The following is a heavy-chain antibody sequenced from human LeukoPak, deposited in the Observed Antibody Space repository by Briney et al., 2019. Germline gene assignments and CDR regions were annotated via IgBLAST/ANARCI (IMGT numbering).Heavy chain of an antibody. V-gene: IGHV4-39*07. CDR2: IFYSGST. D-gene: IGHD6-19*01. CDR3: ARQWLDRRHFDY. J-gene: IGHJ4*02. CDR1: GGSISSSNFY. Sequence: SETLSLTCTVSGGSISSSNFYWGWVRQPPGKALEWIGNIFYSGSTYYSPSLKSRVTISLDTSRNRFSLKLSSVTAADTAVYYCARQWLDRRHFDYWGQGTLVTVSS.